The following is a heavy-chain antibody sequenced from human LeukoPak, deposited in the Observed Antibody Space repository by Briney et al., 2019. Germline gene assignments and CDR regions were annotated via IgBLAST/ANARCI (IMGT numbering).Heavy chain of an antibody. D-gene: IGHD3-3*01. CDR2: IYYSGST. Sequence: SETLSLTCTVSGGSISSYYWSWIRQPPGKGLEWIGYIYYSGSTNYNPSLKSRVTISVDTSKNQFSLKLSSVTAADTAVYYCARDPGRSTPCYDFWSGYYDAFDIWGQGTMVTVSS. CDR1: GGSISSYY. CDR3: ARDPGRSTPCYDFWSGYYDAFDI. V-gene: IGHV4-59*12. J-gene: IGHJ3*02.